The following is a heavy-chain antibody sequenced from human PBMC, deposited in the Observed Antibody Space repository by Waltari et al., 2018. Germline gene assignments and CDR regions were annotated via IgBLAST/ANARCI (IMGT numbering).Heavy chain of an antibody. CDR1: GGSISSGSYY. D-gene: IGHD3-22*01. CDR2: IYTSGST. J-gene: IGHJ4*02. V-gene: IGHV4-61*02. Sequence: QVQLQESGPGLVKPSQTLSLTCTVSGGSISSGSYYWSWIRQPAGKGLEWIGRIYTSGSTNYNPSLKSRVTISVDTSKNQFSLKLSSVTAADTAVYYCASTYYYDSSGYWGRDDYWGQGTLVTVSS. CDR3: ASTYYYDSSGYWGRDDY.